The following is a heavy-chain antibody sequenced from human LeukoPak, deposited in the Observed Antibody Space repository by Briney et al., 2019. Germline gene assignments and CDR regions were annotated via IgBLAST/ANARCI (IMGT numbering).Heavy chain of an antibody. V-gene: IGHV3-30-3*01. Sequence: GGSLRLSCAASGFTFSSYAIHWVRQAPGKGLQWVAVISYDGSNKYYADSVKGRFTISRDNSKNTLYLQMKSLRAEDTAVYYCCYYDSSGYYYGSSGYWGQGTLVTVSS. CDR2: ISYDGSNK. J-gene: IGHJ4*02. CDR3: CYYDSSGYYYGSSGY. CDR1: GFTFSSYA. D-gene: IGHD3-22*01.